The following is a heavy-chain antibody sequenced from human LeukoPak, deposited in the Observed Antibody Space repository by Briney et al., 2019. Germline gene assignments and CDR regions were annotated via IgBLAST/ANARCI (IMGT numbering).Heavy chain of an antibody. CDR1: GYTFTNYY. CDR3: ARGYNDFWSGSQFVS. CDR2: INPSGGST. D-gene: IGHD3-3*01. J-gene: IGHJ4*02. V-gene: IGHV1-46*01. Sequence: GASVKVSCKASGYTFTNYYMHWVRQAPGQGPEWMGIINPSGGSTYYAQKFQGRVTMTRDTSTTTAHMELSSLISEDTAVYYCARGYNDFWSGSQFVSWGQGTLVIVSS.